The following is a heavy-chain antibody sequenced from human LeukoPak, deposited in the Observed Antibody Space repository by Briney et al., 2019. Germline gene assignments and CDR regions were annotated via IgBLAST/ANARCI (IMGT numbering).Heavy chain of an antibody. V-gene: IGHV2-5*02. D-gene: IGHD2-21*02. Sequence: KPSGPTLVKPTQTLTLTCTFSGFSLSTSGVGVGWIRQPPGKALEWLALIYWDDDKRYSPSLKSRLTITKDTSKNQVVLTMTNMDPVDTATYYCAHRPDGIARCGGDCYLYNWFDPWGQGTLVTVSS. CDR3: AHRPDGIARCGGDCYLYNWFDP. CDR1: GFSLSTSGVG. J-gene: IGHJ5*02. CDR2: IYWDDDK.